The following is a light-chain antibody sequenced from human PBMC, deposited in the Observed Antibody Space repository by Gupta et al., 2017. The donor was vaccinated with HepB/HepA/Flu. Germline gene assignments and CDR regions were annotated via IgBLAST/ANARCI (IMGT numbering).Light chain of an antibody. J-gene: IGKJ1*01. V-gene: IGKV4-1*01. Sequence: DIVMTQSPDSLAVSLCERATITCKSSQSIFSTSNSKNSLAWYQQKPGQPPKPLIYWASTRESGVPDRISGSGSGADFTLTISSLQAEDVAVYYCQQNYSIPWTFGQGTKVEIK. CDR2: WAS. CDR1: QSIFSTSNSKNS. CDR3: QQNYSIPWT.